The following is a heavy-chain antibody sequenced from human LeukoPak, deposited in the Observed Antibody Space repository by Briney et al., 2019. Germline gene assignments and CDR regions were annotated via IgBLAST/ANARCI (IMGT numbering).Heavy chain of an antibody. J-gene: IGHJ4*02. CDR2: ISWNSGSI. Sequence: PGGSLRLSCAASGFTFDDYAMHWVRQAPGKGLEWVSGISWNSGSIGYADSVKGRFTISRDNAKNSLYLQMNSLRAEDTALYYRAKVLGAFILTVDGFDYWGQGTLVTVSS. CDR1: GFTFDDYA. CDR3: AKVLGAFILTVDGFDY. D-gene: IGHD3-9*01. V-gene: IGHV3-9*01.